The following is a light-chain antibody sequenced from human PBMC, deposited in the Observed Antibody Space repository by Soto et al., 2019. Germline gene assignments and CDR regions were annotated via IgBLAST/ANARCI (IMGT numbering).Light chain of an antibody. V-gene: IGLV1-40*01. CDR3: QSYDSSLSGYVI. CDR1: SSNIGTPYD. CDR2: GNS. Sequence: QSVLTQPPSVSGAPGQRVTISCTGSSSNIGTPYDVHWYQQLPGTAPKLLIYGNSNRPSEVPDRFSGSKSGTSASLAITGLQAEDEADYYCQSYDSSLSGYVIFGGGTKLTVL. J-gene: IGLJ2*01.